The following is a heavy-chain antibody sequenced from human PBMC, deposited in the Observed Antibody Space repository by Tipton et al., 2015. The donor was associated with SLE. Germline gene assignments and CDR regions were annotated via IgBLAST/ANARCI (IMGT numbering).Heavy chain of an antibody. J-gene: IGHJ5*02. CDR2: ISGYNGHT. V-gene: IGHV1-18*01. CDR3: AITLLEYSSSFDP. Sequence: QLVQSGPEVKKPGASVKVSCKASGYSFSSYGISWVRQAPGQGLEWMGWISGYNGHTNYAQKLQGRVTMTTDTSTSTAYMELRSLRSDDTAVYYCAITLLEYSSSFDPWGQGTLVTVSS. CDR1: GYSFSSYG. D-gene: IGHD6-6*01.